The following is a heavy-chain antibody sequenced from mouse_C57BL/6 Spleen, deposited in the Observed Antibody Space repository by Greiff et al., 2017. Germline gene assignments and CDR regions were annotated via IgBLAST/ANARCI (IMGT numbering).Heavy chain of an antibody. CDR2: INPSTGGT. J-gene: IGHJ4*01. D-gene: IGHD3-2*02. CDR1: GYSFTGYY. CDR3: ARSTSGGSSGYYAMDY. V-gene: IGHV1-42*01. Sequence: VQLQQSGPELVKPGASVKISCKASGYSFTGYYMNWVKQSPEKSLEWIGEINPSTGGTTYNQKFKAKATLTVDKSSSTAYMQLKSLTSEDSAVYYCARSTSGGSSGYYAMDYWGQGTSVTVSS.